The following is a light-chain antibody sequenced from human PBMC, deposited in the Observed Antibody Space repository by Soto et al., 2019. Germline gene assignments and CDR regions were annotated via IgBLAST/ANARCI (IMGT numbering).Light chain of an antibody. V-gene: IGKV3-15*01. J-gene: IGKJ1*01. CDR2: GAS. CDR3: QQYNNWPRA. CDR1: QSVGSN. Sequence: IVMTQSPATLSVSPGERATLSCRASQSVGSNLAWYQQKPGQVPRLLIYGASTRATGISASFSGSGSGTEFTLTISSLQSEDFAVYYCQQYNNWPRAFGQGTKVEIK.